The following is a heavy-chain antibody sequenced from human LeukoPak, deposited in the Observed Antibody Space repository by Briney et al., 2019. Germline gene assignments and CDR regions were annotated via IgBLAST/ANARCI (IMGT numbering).Heavy chain of an antibody. CDR3: ASPTLRQGFTMVRGVTSRFAAFDI. D-gene: IGHD3-10*01. V-gene: IGHV1-69*06. Sequence: ASVKVSCKASGGTFSSYAISWVRQAPGQGLEWMGGIIPIFGTANYAQKFQGRVTSTADKSTSTAYMELSSLRCEDTAVYYCASPTLRQGFTMVRGVTSRFAAFDIWGQGTMVTVSS. CDR1: GGTFSSYA. CDR2: IIPIFGTA. J-gene: IGHJ3*02.